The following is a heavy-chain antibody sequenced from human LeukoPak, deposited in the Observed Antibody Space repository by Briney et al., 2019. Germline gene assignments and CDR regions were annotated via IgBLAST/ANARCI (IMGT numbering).Heavy chain of an antibody. D-gene: IGHD6-13*01. CDR3: ARGGVSNSWYRTPDY. V-gene: IGHV1-18*01. J-gene: IGHJ4*02. CDR1: GYTFTNYG. Sequence: ASVKVSXKASGYTFTNYGISWVRQAPGQGLEWIGWISVYNGNANYVQKFQGRVTMTTDTSTSTAYMELRSLRSDDTAVYYCARGGVSNSWYRTPDYWGQGTLVTVSS. CDR2: ISVYNGNA.